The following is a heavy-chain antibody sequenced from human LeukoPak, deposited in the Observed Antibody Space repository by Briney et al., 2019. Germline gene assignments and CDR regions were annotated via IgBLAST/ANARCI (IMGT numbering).Heavy chain of an antibody. CDR3: ARVVGSLFYYDGSGFLDS. CDR1: GYTFTSYG. V-gene: IGHV1-18*01. D-gene: IGHD3-22*01. CDR2: ISAYNGNT. Sequence: ASVKVSCKASGYTFTSYGISWVRQAPGQGLEWMGWISAYNGNTNYAQKFQGRVTMTTDTSTSTAYMELRSLRSDDTAVYYCARVVGSLFYYDGSGFLDSGGQGALVTVSS. J-gene: IGHJ4*02.